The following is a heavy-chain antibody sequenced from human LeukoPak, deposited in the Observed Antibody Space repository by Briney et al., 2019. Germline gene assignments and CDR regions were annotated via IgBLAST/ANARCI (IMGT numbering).Heavy chain of an antibody. J-gene: IGHJ6*03. CDR2: IYHSGST. Sequence: PSETLSLTCTVSGYSISSGYYWGWIRQPPGKGLEWIGSIYHSGSTYYNPSLKSRVTISVDTSKNQFSLKLSSVTAADTAVYYCASVPRDHWGYYYYMDVWGKGTTVTISS. CDR3: ASVPRDHWGYYYYMDV. CDR1: GYSISSGYY. D-gene: IGHD7-27*01. V-gene: IGHV4-38-2*02.